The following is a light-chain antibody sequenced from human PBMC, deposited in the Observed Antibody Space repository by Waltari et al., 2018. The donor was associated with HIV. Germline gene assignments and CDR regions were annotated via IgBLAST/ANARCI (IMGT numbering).Light chain of an antibody. CDR2: EVS. J-gene: IGLJ2*01. CDR1: SSDVGGYNY. V-gene: IGLV2-8*01. Sequence: QSALTQPPSASGSPGQSVTISCTGTSSDVGGYNYVSWYQQHPGKAPKLMFYEVSKRPSGVPDRFSGSKSGNTASLTVSGLQAEDEADYYCSSYAGSNNVVFGGGTKLTVL. CDR3: SSYAGSNNVV.